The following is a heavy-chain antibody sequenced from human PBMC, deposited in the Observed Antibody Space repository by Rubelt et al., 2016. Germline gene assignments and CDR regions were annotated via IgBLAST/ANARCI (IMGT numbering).Heavy chain of an antibody. J-gene: IGHJ4*02. Sequence: VQLQQWGAGLLKPSETPSLTCAVYGGSFSGYYWSWIRQPPGKGLEWVANIKPDGSEKYYVDSVKGRFTISRDNAKNSLYLQMNSLRAEDTAVYLCARDDRTGGYWGQGTLVTVSS. CDR1: GGSFSGYY. CDR2: IKPDGSEK. D-gene: IGHD4-23*01. V-gene: IGHV3-7*01. CDR3: ARDDRTGGY.